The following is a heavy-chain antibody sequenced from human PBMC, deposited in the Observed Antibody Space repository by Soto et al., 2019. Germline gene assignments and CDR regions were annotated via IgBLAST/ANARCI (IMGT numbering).Heavy chain of an antibody. Sequence: EVQLLESGGALVQGGGSLRLSCAASGFTFSTYAMSWVRQAPGKGLQWVSGISYSGGSTYYADSVKGRFTISRDNSKNTLYLQMNSLRAEDTAVYYCASRRLEYCSSTSCYGFDWWGQGALVTVSS. CDR3: ASRRLEYCSSTSCYGFDW. D-gene: IGHD2-2*01. CDR1: GFTFSTYA. V-gene: IGHV3-23*01. CDR2: ISYSGGST. J-gene: IGHJ4*02.